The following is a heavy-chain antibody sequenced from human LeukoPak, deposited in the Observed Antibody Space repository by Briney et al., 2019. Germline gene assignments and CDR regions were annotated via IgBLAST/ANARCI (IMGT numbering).Heavy chain of an antibody. CDR2: ISYDGSNK. CDR3: ARDPGDGYISGRFDP. V-gene: IGHV3-30-3*01. CDR1: GFTFSSYA. J-gene: IGHJ5*02. Sequence: PGGSLRLSCAASGFTFSSYAMHWVRQAPGKGLEWVAVISYDGSNKYYADSVKGRFTISRDNSKNTLYLQMNSLRAEDTAVYYCARDPGDGYISGRFDPWGQGTLVTVSS. D-gene: IGHD5-12*01.